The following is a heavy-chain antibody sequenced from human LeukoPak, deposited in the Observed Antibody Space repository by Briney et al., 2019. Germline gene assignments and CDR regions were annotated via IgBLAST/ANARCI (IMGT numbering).Heavy chain of an antibody. CDR3: ARDNSVGDNAWWFDP. J-gene: IGHJ5*02. D-gene: IGHD1-26*01. CDR1: GYTFTGYY. Sequence: GASVKVSCKASGYTFTGYYMHWVRQAPGQGLEWMGLINPTGGSTGYAQTFQGRVTMTRAISTSTDYMELSSLRSEDTAIYYCARDNSVGDNAWWFDPWGQGTLVTVSS. V-gene: IGHV1-46*01. CDR2: INPTGGST.